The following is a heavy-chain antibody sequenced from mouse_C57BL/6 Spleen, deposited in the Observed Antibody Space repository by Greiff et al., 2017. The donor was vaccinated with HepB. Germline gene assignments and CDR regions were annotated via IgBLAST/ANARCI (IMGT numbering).Heavy chain of an antibody. V-gene: IGHV1-69*01. J-gene: IGHJ4*01. D-gene: IGHD2-1*01. Sequence: VQLQQPGAELVMPGASVKLSCKASGYTFTSYWMHWVKQRPGQGLEWIGEIDSSDSYTNYNQKFKGKSTLTVDKSSSTAYMQLSSLTSEDSAVYYCARGGKRGDYYAMDYWGQGTSVTVSS. CDR2: IDSSDSYT. CDR3: ARGGKRGDYYAMDY. CDR1: GYTFTSYW.